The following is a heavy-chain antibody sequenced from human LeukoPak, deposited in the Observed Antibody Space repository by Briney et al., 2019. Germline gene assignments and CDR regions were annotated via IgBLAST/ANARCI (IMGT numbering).Heavy chain of an antibody. D-gene: IGHD6-19*01. CDR2: IIPIFGTA. CDR3: ARGVAVAGYYFDF. Sequence: ASVKVSCKASGGTFSSYAISWVRQAPGQGLEWMGGIIPIFGTANYAQKFQGGVTITADESTSTAYMELSSLRSEDTAVYYCARGVAVAGYYFDFWGQGTLVTVSS. CDR1: GGTFSSYA. V-gene: IGHV1-69*13. J-gene: IGHJ4*02.